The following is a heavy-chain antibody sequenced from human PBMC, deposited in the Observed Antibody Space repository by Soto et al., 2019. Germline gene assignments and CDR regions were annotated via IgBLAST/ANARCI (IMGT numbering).Heavy chain of an antibody. D-gene: IGHD3-22*01. Sequence: LSLTCAVYGGSFSGYYWSWIRQPPGKGLEWIGEINHSGSTNYNPSLKSRVTISVDTSKNQFSLKLSSVTAADTAVYYCARRPYDSSGYIYYFDYWGQGTLVTVSS. CDR2: INHSGST. CDR3: ARRPYDSSGYIYYFDY. J-gene: IGHJ4*02. CDR1: GGSFSGYY. V-gene: IGHV4-34*01.